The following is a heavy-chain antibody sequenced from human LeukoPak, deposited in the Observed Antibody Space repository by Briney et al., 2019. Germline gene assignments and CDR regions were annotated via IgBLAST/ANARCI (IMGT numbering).Heavy chain of an antibody. CDR2: IYYSGST. CDR1: GGSISSSSYY. V-gene: IGHV4-39*07. Sequence: PSETLSLTCTVSGGSISSSSYYWGWIRQPPGKGLEWIGSIYYSGSTYYNPSLKSRVTISVDTSKNQFSLKLSSVTAADTAVYYCASAHDYGDYGYFDYWGQGTLVTVSS. CDR3: ASAHDYGDYGYFDY. J-gene: IGHJ4*02. D-gene: IGHD4-17*01.